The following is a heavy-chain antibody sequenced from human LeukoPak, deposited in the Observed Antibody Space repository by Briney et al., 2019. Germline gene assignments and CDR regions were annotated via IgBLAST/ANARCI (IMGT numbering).Heavy chain of an antibody. D-gene: IGHD4/OR15-4a*01. CDR3: ARDHDYGPDY. CDR2: IKPDSGAT. J-gene: IGHJ4*02. V-gene: IGHV1-2*02. CDR1: GYTFTVHY. Sequence: ASVKVSCKASGYTFTVHYLHWLRQAPGQGLEWMGWIKPDSGATNFARNFQGRVTMTSDTSINTAYMELSSLTSDDTAMYYCARDHDYGPDYWGQGTLVTVSA.